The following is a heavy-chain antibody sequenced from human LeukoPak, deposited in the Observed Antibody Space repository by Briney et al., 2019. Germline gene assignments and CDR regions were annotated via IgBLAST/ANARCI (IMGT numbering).Heavy chain of an antibody. CDR2: IYNSVST. CDR1: GGSVSSYY. J-gene: IGHJ5*01. CDR3: ARHYSSGWSDC. D-gene: IGHD6-19*01. Sequence: SETLSLTCTFSGGSVSSYYWTWMRQPPGKGLEWIGYIYNSVSTSYTPSLKSRVTISVDTSKNQCSLKLSSVTAADTAVYYCARHYSSGWSDCWGQGTLVTVSS. V-gene: IGHV4-59*08.